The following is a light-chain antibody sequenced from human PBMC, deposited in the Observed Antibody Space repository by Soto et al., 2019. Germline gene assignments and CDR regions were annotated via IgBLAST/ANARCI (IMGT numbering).Light chain of an antibody. CDR3: AAWDDSLSGSYV. Sequence: QSVLTQPPSASGTPGQRVTISCSGSSSNIGSNYVYWYQQLPGTAPKPLIYSNNQRPSGVPDRFSGSKSGTSASLAISGLRSEDEADYYCAAWDDSLSGSYVFGTGTKV. J-gene: IGLJ1*01. CDR2: SNN. CDR1: SSNIGSNY. V-gene: IGLV1-47*02.